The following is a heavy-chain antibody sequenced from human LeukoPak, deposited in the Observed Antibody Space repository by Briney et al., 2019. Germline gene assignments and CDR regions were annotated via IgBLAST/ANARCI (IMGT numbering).Heavy chain of an antibody. J-gene: IGHJ5*02. CDR3: ARDQGPDETFDP. Sequence: ASVKVSCKASGGTFSSYAISWVRQAPGQGLEWRGRIIPIFGIANYAQKFQGRVTITADKSTSTAYVELSSLRSEDTAVYYCARDQGPDETFDPWGQGTLVTVSS. CDR2: IIPIFGIA. CDR1: GGTFSSYA. V-gene: IGHV1-69*04.